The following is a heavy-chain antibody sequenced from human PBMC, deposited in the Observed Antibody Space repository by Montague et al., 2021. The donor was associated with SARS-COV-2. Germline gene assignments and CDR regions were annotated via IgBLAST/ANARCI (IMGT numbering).Heavy chain of an antibody. CDR3: ASLTLGYCSSTSCYSDWFDP. J-gene: IGHJ5*02. D-gene: IGHD2-2*02. V-gene: IGHV4-34*01. CDR2: INHSGST. Sequence: SETLSLTCAVSGGSFSGYYWSWIRQPPGKGLEWIGEINHSGSTNYNPSLKSRVTISVDTSKNQFSLELSSVTAADTAVYYCASLTLGYCSSTSCYSDWFDPWGQGTLVTVSS. CDR1: GGSFSGYY.